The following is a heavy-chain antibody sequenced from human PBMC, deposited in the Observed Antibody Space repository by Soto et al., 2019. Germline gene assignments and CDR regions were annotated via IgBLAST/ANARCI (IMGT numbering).Heavy chain of an antibody. V-gene: IGHV1-8*01. CDR1: GYTFTSYD. J-gene: IGHJ6*02. D-gene: IGHD3-10*01. CDR2: MNPNSGNT. Sequence: GASVKVSCKASGYTFTSYDINWVRQATGQGLEWMGWMNPNSGNTGYAQKFQGRVTMTRNTSISTAYMELSSLRSEDTAVYYCAREHYYGSGNLHRLLYGMDVWGQGTTFTVSS. CDR3: AREHYYGSGNLHRLLYGMDV.